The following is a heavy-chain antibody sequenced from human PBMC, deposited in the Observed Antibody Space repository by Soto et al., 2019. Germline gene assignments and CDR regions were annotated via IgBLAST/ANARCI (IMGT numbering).Heavy chain of an antibody. CDR1: GASAGGYS. CDR3: ASTTVMGYYDGMEL. CDR2: INHSRSN. J-gene: IGHJ6*01. D-gene: IGHD4-4*01. Sequence: EVLALTCGHYGASAGGYSCCWNRHPPGKGLEWIGEINHSRSNNYNPSLKSRVTIAVDTSKNQFSPKLRFVTAADTAVYYSASTTVMGYYDGMELWGQGTTVTVSS. V-gene: IGHV4-34*01.